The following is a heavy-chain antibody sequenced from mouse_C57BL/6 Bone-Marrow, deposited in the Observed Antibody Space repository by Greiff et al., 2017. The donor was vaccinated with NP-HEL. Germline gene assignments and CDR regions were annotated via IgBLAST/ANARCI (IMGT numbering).Heavy chain of an antibody. CDR2: IYPGSGST. D-gene: IGHD2-3*01. V-gene: IGHV1-55*01. Sequence: QVQLQQPGAELVKPGASVKMSCKASGYTFTSYWITWVKQRPGQGLEWIGDIYPGSGSTNYNEKFKSKATLTVDTSSSTAYMQLSSLTSEDSAVYYCARRGLYDGYYVPDYWGQGTTLTVSS. J-gene: IGHJ2*01. CDR1: GYTFTSYW. CDR3: ARRGLYDGYYVPDY.